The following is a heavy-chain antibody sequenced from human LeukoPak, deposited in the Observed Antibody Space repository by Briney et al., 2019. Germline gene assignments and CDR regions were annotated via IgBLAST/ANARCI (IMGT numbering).Heavy chain of an antibody. CDR1: GFTFSSYG. V-gene: IGHV3-30*03. CDR3: ARIRTPTSTGDAFDV. D-gene: IGHD3-10*01. Sequence: GGSLRLSCAASGFTFSSYGMHWVRQAPGKGLEWVAVMTYDRNNQYYADSVKGRFSVSRDNSRNTLYLQMNSLRAEDTAVYYCARIRTPTSTGDAFDVWGQGTMVPVSS. J-gene: IGHJ3*01. CDR2: MTYDRNNQ.